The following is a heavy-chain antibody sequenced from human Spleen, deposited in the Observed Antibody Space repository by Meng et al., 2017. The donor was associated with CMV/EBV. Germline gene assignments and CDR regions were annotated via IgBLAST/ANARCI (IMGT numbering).Heavy chain of an antibody. Sequence: SETLSLTCTVSGGSISSGDDYWSWIRQPPGKGLEWIGYIYYSGSTYYNPSLKSRVTISVDTSKNQFSLKLSSVTAADTAVYYCARDTDSSGLDYWGQGTLVTVSS. CDR2: IYYSGST. D-gene: IGHD3-22*01. CDR3: ARDTDSSGLDY. J-gene: IGHJ4*02. CDR1: GGSISSGDDY. V-gene: IGHV4-30-4*08.